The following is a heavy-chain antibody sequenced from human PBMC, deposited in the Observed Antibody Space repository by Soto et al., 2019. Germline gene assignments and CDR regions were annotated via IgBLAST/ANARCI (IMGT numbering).Heavy chain of an antibody. V-gene: IGHV1-69*12. J-gene: IGHJ6*02. D-gene: IGHD2-8*01. CDR1: GGTFRTAA. Sequence: QVQLEQSGAEVKKPGSSVKVSCKASGGTFRTAAISWVRQAPGQGLEWMGGIMPVFRTPDYAQKFQGRVTITADESTNTAYMELSGLLSDDTAVYYCARDNDRPQLGGNYYYILDVWGQGTPITVSS. CDR2: IMPVFRTP. CDR3: ARDNDRPQLGGNYYYILDV.